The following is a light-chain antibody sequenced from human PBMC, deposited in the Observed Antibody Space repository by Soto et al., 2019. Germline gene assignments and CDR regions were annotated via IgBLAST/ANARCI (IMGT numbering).Light chain of an antibody. CDR2: EVN. CDR1: SSGIGTYNY. J-gene: IGLJ3*02. Sequence: QSALTQPASVSGSPGQSITISCSETSSGIGTYNYVSWYQLHPGKVPKLIIYEVNNRPSGISPRFSGSKSGNTASLTISGLQAEDEANYYCCSHSSSSTLVFGGGTKLTVL. V-gene: IGLV2-14*01. CDR3: CSHSSSSTLV.